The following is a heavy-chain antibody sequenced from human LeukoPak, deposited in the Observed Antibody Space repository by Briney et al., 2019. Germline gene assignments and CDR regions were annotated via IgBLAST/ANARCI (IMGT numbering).Heavy chain of an antibody. CDR3: ARGGYYGSGNDFRFDP. CDR2: SHYTGST. V-gene: IGHV4-59*01. CDR1: GGSISSYY. Sequence: SETLPLTCTVSGGSISSYYWSGIRQPPGKGLEGIGYSHYTGSTNYNPSLKCRVTISVDTSKSQFSLKLSSVTAADPAIYYCARGGYYGSGNDFRFDPWGQGTLVTVSS. D-gene: IGHD3-10*01. J-gene: IGHJ5*02.